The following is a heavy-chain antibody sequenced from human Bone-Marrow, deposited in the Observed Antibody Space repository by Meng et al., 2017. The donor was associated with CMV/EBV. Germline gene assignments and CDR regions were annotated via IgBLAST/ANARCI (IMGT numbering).Heavy chain of an antibody. CDR2: INPKTGGT. CDR1: GYTFTGYY. D-gene: IGHD6-19*01. V-gene: IGHV1-2*02. Sequence: ASVKVSCKASGYTFTGYYIHWVRQAPGQGLEWMGWINPKTGGTSYVQKFRGRVSMTRDTSISTAYMELSRLTSDDTAKYYCARDIYNSGWLLAFWGQGTLVNVSS. CDR3: ARDIYNSGWLLAF. J-gene: IGHJ1*01.